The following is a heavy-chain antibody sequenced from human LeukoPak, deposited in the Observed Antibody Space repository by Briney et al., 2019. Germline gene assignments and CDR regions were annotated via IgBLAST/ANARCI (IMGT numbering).Heavy chain of an antibody. J-gene: IGHJ5*02. D-gene: IGHD4-23*01. Sequence: SETLSLTCAVYGGPFRGFFLSWIRQAPGKGLEWVGEISHSGSSNYNPSLKSRITISVKTSKDQVSRRLTSVTAADTAVYYCARGIFYGGRNQYIWFDLWGQGTLVTVSS. CDR1: GGPFRGFF. CDR3: ARGIFYGGRNQYIWFDL. CDR2: ISHSGSS. V-gene: IGHV4-34*01.